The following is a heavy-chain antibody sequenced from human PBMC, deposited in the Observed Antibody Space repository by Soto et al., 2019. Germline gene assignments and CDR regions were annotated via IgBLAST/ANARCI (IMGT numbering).Heavy chain of an antibody. Sequence: QRLEWMGWIVVGSGHPNLAQKFQDRVTLTRDMSTGTAYMELSSLRSEDTVVYYCAAGLIAVARGFDHWGQGPQGAVSS. CDR2: IVVGSGHP. CDR3: AAGLIAVARGFDH. V-gene: IGHV1-58*01. D-gene: IGHD6-19*01. J-gene: IGHJ4*02.